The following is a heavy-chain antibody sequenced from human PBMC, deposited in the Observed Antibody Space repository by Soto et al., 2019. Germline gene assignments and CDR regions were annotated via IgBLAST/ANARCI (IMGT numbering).Heavy chain of an antibody. CDR2: ISAYNGNT. V-gene: IGHV1-18*01. CDR3: ARDRPPVDY. CDR1: GYTFSSYH. J-gene: IGHJ4*02. Sequence: QIQLVQSGAEVKKPGASVKVSCKASGYTFSSYHITWVRQAPGKGLEWMGWISAYNGNTNYAQNLQGRVTMNTDPSTSTAYMELRSLRSDDTAVYYCARDRPPVDYWGQGTLVTVSS.